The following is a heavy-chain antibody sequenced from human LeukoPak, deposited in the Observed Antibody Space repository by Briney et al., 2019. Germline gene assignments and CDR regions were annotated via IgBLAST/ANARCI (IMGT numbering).Heavy chain of an antibody. CDR2: IKQDGSEK. CDR1: GFTFSSYW. V-gene: IGHV3-7*01. D-gene: IGHD3-10*01. Sequence: GGSLRLSCAASGFTFSSYWMSWVRQAPGKGLEWVANIKQDGSEKYYVDSVKGRFTISRYNDKNSLYLQMNSLRAEDTAVYYCARDYGSGSYYYDYWGQGTLVSVSS. J-gene: IGHJ4*02. CDR3: ARDYGSGSYYYDY.